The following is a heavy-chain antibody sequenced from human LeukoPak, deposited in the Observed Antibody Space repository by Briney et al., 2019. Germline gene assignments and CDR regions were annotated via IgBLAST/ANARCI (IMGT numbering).Heavy chain of an antibody. Sequence: ASVKVSCKASGYTFTGYYMHWVRQAPGQGLEWMGWINPNSGGTNYAQKFQGRVTMTRDTSISTAYMELSRLRSDDTAVYYCAKAYCGSDCYNDAFDIWGQGTMVTVSS. V-gene: IGHV1-2*02. CDR2: INPNSGGT. J-gene: IGHJ3*02. CDR1: GYTFTGYY. CDR3: AKAYCGSDCYNDAFDI. D-gene: IGHD2-21*02.